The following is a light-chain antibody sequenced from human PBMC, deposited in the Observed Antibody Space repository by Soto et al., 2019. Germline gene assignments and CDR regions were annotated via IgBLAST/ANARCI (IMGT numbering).Light chain of an antibody. V-gene: IGKV3-15*01. Sequence: EIVMTQSPATLSVSPGERVTLSCRASQSVSSNLAWYQQKPGQAPRLLISGASTRATGIPARFSGSGSETEFNLTISSLQSEDFAVYYCQQYNNWWTFGQGTKVEIK. CDR3: QQYNNWWT. CDR2: GAS. CDR1: QSVSSN. J-gene: IGKJ1*01.